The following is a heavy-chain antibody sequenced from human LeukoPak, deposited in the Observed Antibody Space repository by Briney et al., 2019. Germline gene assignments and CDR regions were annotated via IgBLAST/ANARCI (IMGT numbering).Heavy chain of an antibody. D-gene: IGHD6-13*01. V-gene: IGHV3-23*01. CDR3: ASRTQQLAFDY. CDR1: GFTFSSYW. Sequence: GGSPRLSCAASGFTFSSYWMHWVRQAPGKGLEWVSAISGSGGSTYYADSVKGRFTISRDNSKNTLYLQMNSLRAEDTAVYYCASRTQQLAFDYWGQGTVATVSS. CDR2: ISGSGGST. J-gene: IGHJ4*02.